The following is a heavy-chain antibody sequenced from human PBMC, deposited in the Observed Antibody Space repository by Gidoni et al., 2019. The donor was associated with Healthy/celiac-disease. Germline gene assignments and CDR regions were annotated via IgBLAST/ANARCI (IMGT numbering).Heavy chain of an antibody. CDR2: ISAYNGNT. V-gene: IGHV1-18*01. Sequence: QVQLVQSGAEVKKPGASVKVSCKASGYTFTSYGISWVRQAPGQGLEWMGWISAYNGNTNYAQKLQGRVTMTTDTSTSTAYMELRSLRSDDTAVYYCALAPDYWGQLYGSGSYYNVLNYWGQGTLVTVSS. D-gene: IGHD3-10*01. CDR3: ALAPDYWGQLYGSGSYYNVLNY. CDR1: GYTFTSYG. J-gene: IGHJ4*02.